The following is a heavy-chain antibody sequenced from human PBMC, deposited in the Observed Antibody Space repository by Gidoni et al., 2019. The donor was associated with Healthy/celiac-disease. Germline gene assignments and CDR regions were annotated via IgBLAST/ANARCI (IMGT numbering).Heavy chain of an antibody. CDR1: GFPFSSYA. Sequence: QVQLVESGGGVFQPGRSLRLSCAASGFPFSSYAIAWVRQAPGKGLEWVAIISYDGSNKYYADSVKGRFTISRDNSKNTLYLQMNSLRAEDTAVYYCAREGTYVRGTLDYWGQGTLVTVSS. D-gene: IGHD3-16*01. V-gene: IGHV3-30-3*01. CDR3: AREGTYVRGTLDY. CDR2: ISYDGSNK. J-gene: IGHJ4*02.